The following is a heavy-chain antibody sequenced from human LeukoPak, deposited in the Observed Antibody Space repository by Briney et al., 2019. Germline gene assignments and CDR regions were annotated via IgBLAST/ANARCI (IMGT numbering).Heavy chain of an antibody. CDR2: ISSSSSYI. J-gene: IGHJ3*02. V-gene: IGHV3-21*01. Sequence: GGSLRLSCAASGFTFSSYSMNWVRQAPGKGLEWVSSISSSSSYIYYADSVKGRFTISRDNAKNSLYPQMNSLRAEDTAVYYCARARVYYDFWSGPTRDAFDIWGQGTMVTVSS. CDR1: GFTFSSYS. D-gene: IGHD3-3*01. CDR3: ARARVYYDFWSGPTRDAFDI.